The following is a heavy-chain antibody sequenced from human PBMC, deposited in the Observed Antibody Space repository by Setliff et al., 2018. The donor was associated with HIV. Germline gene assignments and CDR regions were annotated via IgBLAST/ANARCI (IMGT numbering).Heavy chain of an antibody. D-gene: IGHD5-12*01. V-gene: IGHV4-39*01. CDR2: VYYSGGT. CDR3: ARLGDSGYDFRGYFDY. J-gene: IGHJ4*02. CDR1: GGSVSDTSYY. Sequence: PSETLSLTCTVSGGSVSDTSYYWGWIRQPPGKGLEWLANVYYSGGTYYNPSLNSRVTISVDTSRNQFSLKLTSVTAADTALYFCARLGDSGYDFRGYFDYWGRGKLVTV.